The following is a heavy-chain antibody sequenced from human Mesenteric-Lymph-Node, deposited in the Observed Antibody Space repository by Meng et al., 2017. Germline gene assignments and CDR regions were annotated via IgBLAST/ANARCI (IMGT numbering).Heavy chain of an antibody. CDR2: INPNSGGT. Sequence: ASVKVSCKASGYTFTGYYMHWVRQAPGQGLEWMGRINPNSGGTNYAQKFQGRVTMTRDTSISTAYMELRSLRSDDTAVYYCARASFHYDILTGYSFYYYGMDVWGQGTTVTVSS. V-gene: IGHV1-2*06. CDR3: ARASFHYDILTGYSFYYYGMDV. CDR1: GYTFTGYY. D-gene: IGHD3-9*01. J-gene: IGHJ6*02.